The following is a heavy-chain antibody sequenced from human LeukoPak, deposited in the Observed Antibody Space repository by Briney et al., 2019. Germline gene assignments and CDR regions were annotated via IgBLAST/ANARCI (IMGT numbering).Heavy chain of an antibody. CDR2: IYHSGST. V-gene: IGHV4-38-2*02. Sequence: SETLSLTCTVSGYSISSGYYWGWIRQPPGKGLEWIGSIYHSGSTYYNPSLKSRVTISVDTSKNQFSLKLSSVTAADTAVYYCARATAYDAFDIWGQGIMVTVSS. CDR3: ARATAYDAFDI. D-gene: IGHD5-12*01. CDR1: GYSISSGYY. J-gene: IGHJ3*02.